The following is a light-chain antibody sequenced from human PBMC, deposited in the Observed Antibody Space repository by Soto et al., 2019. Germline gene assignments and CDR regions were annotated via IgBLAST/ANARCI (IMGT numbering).Light chain of an antibody. Sequence: DIQMTQSPSSLSASVGDRVTITCQASQDINKNLIWYQQKPGKAPKLLIYDASDLETGVPSRFSGSGSGTGFTFTISSLQPEDFATYYCQQYESLPLTFGQVTRLEIK. CDR2: DAS. CDR1: QDINKN. V-gene: IGKV1-33*01. CDR3: QQYESLPLT. J-gene: IGKJ5*01.